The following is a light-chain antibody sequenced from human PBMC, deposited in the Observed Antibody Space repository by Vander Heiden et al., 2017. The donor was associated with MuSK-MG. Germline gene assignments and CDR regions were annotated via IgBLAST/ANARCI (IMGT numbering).Light chain of an antibody. V-gene: IGLV2-23*02. CDR3: CSYARGGTLVV. Sequence: QSALTQPASVSGSPGQSITISCTGTSSDVGRYNLVSWYQHHPGEAPKLMVYEVNTRPSGVSNRFSGSKSGNTASLTISGLQAEDEADYYCCSYARGGTLVVFGGGTKLTVL. CDR2: EVN. CDR1: SSDVGRYNL. J-gene: IGLJ2*01.